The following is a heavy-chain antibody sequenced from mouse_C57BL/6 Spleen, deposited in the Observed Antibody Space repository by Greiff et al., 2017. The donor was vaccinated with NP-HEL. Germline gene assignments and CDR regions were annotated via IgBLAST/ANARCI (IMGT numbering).Heavy chain of an antibody. CDR3: AKNSLYGSSYDYAMDY. V-gene: IGHV2-5*01. J-gene: IGHJ4*01. D-gene: IGHD1-1*01. CDR2: IWRGGST. CDR1: GFSLTSYG. Sequence: VQLQQSGPGLVQPSQSLSITCTVSGFSLTSYGVHWVRQSPGKGLEWLGVIWRGGSTDYNAAFMSRLSITKDNSKSQVFFKMNSLQADDTAIYYCAKNSLYGSSYDYAMDYWGQGTSVTVSS.